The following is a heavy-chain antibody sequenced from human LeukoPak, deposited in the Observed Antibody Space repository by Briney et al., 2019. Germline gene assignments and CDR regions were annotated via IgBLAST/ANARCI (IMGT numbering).Heavy chain of an antibody. CDR2: INQDGSEK. Sequence: QAGGSLRLSCAASGFTFSDYWMSWVRQAPGKGLEWVATINQDGSEKFYVDSVKGRFTIFRDNAKNSLYLQMNSLRAEDTAVYYCAKEYYDSSGGSHWGQGTLVTVSS. CDR3: AKEYYDSSGGSH. V-gene: IGHV3-7*03. J-gene: IGHJ4*02. D-gene: IGHD3-22*01. CDR1: GFTFSDYW.